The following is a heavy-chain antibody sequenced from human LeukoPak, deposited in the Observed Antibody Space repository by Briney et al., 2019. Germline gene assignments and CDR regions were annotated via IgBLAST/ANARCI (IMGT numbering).Heavy chain of an antibody. D-gene: IGHD2-21*01. J-gene: IGHJ1*01. V-gene: IGHV1-69*13. CDR3: ARDSSEFRSLIPH. CDR2: IIPLFGTA. CDR1: GGTFSNYA. Sequence: GASVNVSCKASGGTFSNYAISWVRQAPGQGLEWMGGIIPLFGTANYAQKFQGRVTITADESTSAAYMELSSLRSEDTAVYYCARDSSEFRSLIPHWGQGTQVTVSS.